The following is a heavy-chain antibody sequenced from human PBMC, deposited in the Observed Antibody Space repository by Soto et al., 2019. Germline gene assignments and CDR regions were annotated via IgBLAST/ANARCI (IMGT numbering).Heavy chain of an antibody. CDR2: ISATGETT. CDR3: ASQLQVSIRKNYFNF. Sequence: PGGSLRLSCAASGFNFGDLYISWILQAPGKGLEWVSFISATGETTYYAYSVKGRFTISRDNTQKSLDQQMNSLRDEDTAVYYCASQLQVSIRKNYFNFGGQRTLVTISS. V-gene: IGHV3-11*01. D-gene: IGHD1-7*01. CDR1: GFNFGDLY. J-gene: IGHJ4*02.